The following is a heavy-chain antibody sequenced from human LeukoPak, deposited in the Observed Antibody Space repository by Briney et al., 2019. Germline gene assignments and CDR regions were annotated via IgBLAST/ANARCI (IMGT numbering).Heavy chain of an antibody. J-gene: IGHJ6*02. CDR1: GGSISSYY. D-gene: IGHD6-13*01. CDR3: ARDKQQLVWGYYYSGMDV. V-gene: IGHV4-4*07. CDR2: IYTSGST. Sequence: SETLSLTCTVYGGSISSYYWSWIRQPAGKRLEWIGRIYTSGSTNYNPPLKSRVTTSVDTSKSQFSLKLSSVTDADTAVYYCARDKQQLVWGYYYSGMDVWGQGTTVTVSS.